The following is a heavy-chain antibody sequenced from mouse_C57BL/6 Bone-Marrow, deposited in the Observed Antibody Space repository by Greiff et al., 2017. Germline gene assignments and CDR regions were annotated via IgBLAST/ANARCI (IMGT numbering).Heavy chain of an antibody. CDR3: ARFAVVPFAY. CDR2: IDPNSGGT. Sequence: QVQLQQPGAALVKPGASVKLSCKASGYTFTSYWMHWVKQRPGRGLEWIGRIDPNSGGTKYNEKFKSKATLTLDKPSSTAYMQRSSLTSEDSAVYYCARFAVVPFAYWGQGTLVTVSA. J-gene: IGHJ3*01. V-gene: IGHV1-72*01. D-gene: IGHD1-1*01. CDR1: GYTFTSYW.